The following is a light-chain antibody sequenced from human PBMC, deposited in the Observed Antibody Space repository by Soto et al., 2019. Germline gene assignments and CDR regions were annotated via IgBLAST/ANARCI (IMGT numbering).Light chain of an antibody. J-gene: IGLJ1*01. CDR2: EVS. CDR3: SSYTSSRAYV. CDR1: SSDVGGYNY. Sequence: QSALAQPASVSGSPGQSITISCTGTSSDVGGYNYVSWYQQQSGTTPKLMIHEVSNRPSGVSNRFSGSKSGNTASLTISGLQAEDEADYYCSSYTSSRAYVFGSGTKGTVL. V-gene: IGLV2-14*01.